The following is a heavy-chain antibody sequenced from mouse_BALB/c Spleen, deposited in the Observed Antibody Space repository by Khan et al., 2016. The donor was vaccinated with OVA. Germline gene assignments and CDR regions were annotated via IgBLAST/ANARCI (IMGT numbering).Heavy chain of an antibody. CDR2: INPDSSTI. D-gene: IGHD2-4*01. V-gene: IGHV4-1*02. CDR3: ARWGYDYGAMDY. Sequence: EVKLLESGGGLVQPGGSLKLSCAASGFDFSSYWMSWVRQAPGKGLEWIGEINPDSSTINYTPSLKDNFIISRDNAKNTLYLHMSKVRSEDTALYYCARWGYDYGAMDYWGQGTSVTVSS. J-gene: IGHJ4*01. CDR1: GFDFSSYW.